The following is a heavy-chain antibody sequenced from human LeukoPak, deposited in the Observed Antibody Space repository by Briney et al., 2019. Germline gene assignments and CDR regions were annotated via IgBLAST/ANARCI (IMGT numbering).Heavy chain of an antibody. D-gene: IGHD5-12*01. CDR3: ARVPGYSGYDSSWFDP. CDR2: IYHGGST. V-gene: IGHV4-38-2*02. CDR1: GFSISTSYY. Sequence: SETLSLTCTVSGFSISTSYYWGWIRQPPGKGLEWIGNIYHGGSTYYNPSLKSRVTISVDTSKNQFSLKLSSVTAADTAVYYCARVPGYSGYDSSWFDPWGQGTLVTVSS. J-gene: IGHJ5*02.